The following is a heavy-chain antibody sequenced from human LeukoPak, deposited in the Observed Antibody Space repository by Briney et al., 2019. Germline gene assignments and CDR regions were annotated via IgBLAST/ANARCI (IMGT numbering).Heavy chain of an antibody. J-gene: IGHJ4*02. CDR3: VRAPPSGCGGDCYDY. Sequence: PGGSLRLSCAASGFTFSDYYMSWVRQAPGKGLEWVSVIYSSGITYYADSVKGRFTISRDNSKNTLYLQMNSLRAEDTAVYYCVRAPPSGCGGDCYDYWGQGTLVTVSS. V-gene: IGHV3-66*01. CDR1: GFTFSDYY. CDR2: IYSSGIT. D-gene: IGHD2-21*01.